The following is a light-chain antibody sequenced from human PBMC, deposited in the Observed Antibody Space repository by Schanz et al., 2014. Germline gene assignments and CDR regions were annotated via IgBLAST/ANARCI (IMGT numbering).Light chain of an antibody. CDR3: QQYNNWPRT. V-gene: IGKV3-20*01. CDR2: GAS. Sequence: EIVLTQSPETLSLSPGERATLSCRASQSVHSTSLAWYQQKPGQAPRLLIYGASNRATDIPDRFSGGGSRTDFTLTISSLQSEDFAVYYCQQYNNWPRTFGQGTKVEIK. CDR1: QSVHSTS. J-gene: IGKJ1*01.